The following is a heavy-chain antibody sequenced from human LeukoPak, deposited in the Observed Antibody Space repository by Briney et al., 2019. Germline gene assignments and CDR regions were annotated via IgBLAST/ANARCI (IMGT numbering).Heavy chain of an antibody. Sequence: SVKVSCKASGGTFSSYAFSWVRQAPGQGLEWMGGIIPIFGTANYAQKFQGRVTITADESTSTAYMELSSLRSEDTAVYYCARVRYYDFWSGWDYWGQGTLVTVSS. J-gene: IGHJ4*02. CDR3: ARVRYYDFWSGWDY. D-gene: IGHD3-3*01. CDR1: GGTFSSYA. V-gene: IGHV1-69*13. CDR2: IIPIFGTA.